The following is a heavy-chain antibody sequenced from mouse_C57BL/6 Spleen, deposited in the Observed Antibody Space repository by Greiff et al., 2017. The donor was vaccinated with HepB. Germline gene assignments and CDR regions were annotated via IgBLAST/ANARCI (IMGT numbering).Heavy chain of an antibody. D-gene: IGHD2-5*01. Sequence: VQLQESGPELVKPGASVKISCKASGYAFSSSWMNWVKQRPGKGLEWIGRIYPGDGDTNYNGKFKGKATLTADKSSSTAYMQLSSLTSEDSAVYFCAKRGISNLDYWGQGTSVTVSS. J-gene: IGHJ4*01. CDR1: GYAFSSSW. CDR2: IYPGDGDT. V-gene: IGHV1-82*01. CDR3: AKRGISNLDY.